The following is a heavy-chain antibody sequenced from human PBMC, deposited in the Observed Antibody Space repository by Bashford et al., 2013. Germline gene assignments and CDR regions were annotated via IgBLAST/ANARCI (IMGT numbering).Heavy chain of an antibody. Sequence: GESLKISCKGSGYSFTSYWISWVRQMPGKGLEWMGRIDPSDSYTNYSPSFQGHVTISADKSISTAYLQWSSLKASDTAMYYCARLPKIAAAGANFDYWGQGTLVTVSS. J-gene: IGHJ4*02. D-gene: IGHD6-13*01. CDR2: IDPSDSYT. CDR1: GYSFTSYW. CDR3: ARLPKIAAAGANFDY. V-gene: IGHV5-10-1*01.